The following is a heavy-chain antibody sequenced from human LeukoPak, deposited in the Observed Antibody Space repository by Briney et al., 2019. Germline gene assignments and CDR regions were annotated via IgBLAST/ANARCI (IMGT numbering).Heavy chain of an antibody. V-gene: IGHV3-11*04. Sequence: GGSLRLSCAASGFTFSDYYMSWIRQAPGKGLEWVSYISSSGSTIYYADSVKGRFTISRDNAKNSLCLQMNSLGAEDTAVYYCARDRITMVRGDGMDVWGKGTTVTVSS. CDR3: ARDRITMVRGDGMDV. D-gene: IGHD3-10*01. CDR2: ISSSGSTI. J-gene: IGHJ6*04. CDR1: GFTFSDYY.